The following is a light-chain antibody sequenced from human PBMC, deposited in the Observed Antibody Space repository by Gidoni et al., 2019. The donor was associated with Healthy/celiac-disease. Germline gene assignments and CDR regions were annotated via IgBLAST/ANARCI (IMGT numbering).Light chain of an antibody. J-gene: IGKJ4*01. Sequence: DIQMTQSQSSLSASVGDRVTITCRASQSISSYLNWYQQKPGKAPQLLIYAASSLQSGVPSRFSGSGSGTDFTLTISSLQPEDFATYYCQQSYSTPRALTFGGGTKVEIK. CDR1: QSISSY. CDR3: QQSYSTPRALT. CDR2: AAS. V-gene: IGKV1-39*01.